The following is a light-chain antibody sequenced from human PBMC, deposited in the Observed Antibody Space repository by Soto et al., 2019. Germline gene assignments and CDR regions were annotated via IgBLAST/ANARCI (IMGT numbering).Light chain of an antibody. V-gene: IGKV1-33*01. J-gene: IGKJ4*01. Sequence: DIQMTQSPSSLSASVGDRVTITFQASQDISNYLNWYQQKPGKAPKLLIYDASNLETGVPSRFSGSGSGTDFTFTISSLQPEDTATYYCQQYDNLPLTFGGGTKVDIK. CDR3: QQYDNLPLT. CDR2: DAS. CDR1: QDISNY.